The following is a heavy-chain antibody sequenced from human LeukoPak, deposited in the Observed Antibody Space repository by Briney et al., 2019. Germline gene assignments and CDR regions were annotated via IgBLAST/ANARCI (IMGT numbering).Heavy chain of an antibody. J-gene: IGHJ4*02. Sequence: GGSLRLSCAASGFTLRSHAMSWVRQAPGKGLEWVSAISGSDGSTDYVDSVKGRFTISRDNSKNTLYLQMNSLRADDTAVYYCAKQMSTVTFTPFDYWGQGTLVTVSS. V-gene: IGHV3-23*01. CDR3: AKQMSTVTFTPFDY. CDR2: ISGSDGST. CDR1: GFTLRSHA. D-gene: IGHD3-16*01.